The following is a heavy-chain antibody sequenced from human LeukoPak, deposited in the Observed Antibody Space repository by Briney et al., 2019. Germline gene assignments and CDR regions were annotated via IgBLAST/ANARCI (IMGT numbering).Heavy chain of an antibody. CDR2: IIPIFGTA. J-gene: IGHJ4*02. CDR3: ASLKNGYGGYVDY. CDR1: GGTFSSYA. V-gene: IGHV1-69*05. Sequence: SVKVSCKASGGTFSSYAISWVRQAPGQGLEWMGGIIPIFGTANYAQKFQGSVTITTDESTSTAYMELSSLRSEDTAVYYCASLKNGYGGYVDYWGQGTLVTVSS. D-gene: IGHD1-26*01.